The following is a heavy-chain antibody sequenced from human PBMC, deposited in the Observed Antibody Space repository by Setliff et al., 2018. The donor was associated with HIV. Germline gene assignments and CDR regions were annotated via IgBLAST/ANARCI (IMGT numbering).Heavy chain of an antibody. CDR1: GFTFSDYY. J-gene: IGHJ4*02. V-gene: IGHV3-11*05. CDR2: ISSSSTYT. CDR3: ARVNSGGYNYKSFFDY. Sequence: GGSLRLSCAASGFTFSDYYMSRIRQAPGKGLEWVSYISSSSTYTNYLDSVKGRFTISRDNAKNSLYLQMNSLRAEDTAVYYCARVNSGGYNYKSFFDYWGQGTLVTVSS. D-gene: IGHD5-12*01.